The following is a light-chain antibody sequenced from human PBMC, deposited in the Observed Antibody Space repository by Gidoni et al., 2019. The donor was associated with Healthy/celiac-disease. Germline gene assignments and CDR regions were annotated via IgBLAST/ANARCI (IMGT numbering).Light chain of an antibody. Sequence: SYDLTQPPSASVSPGQTARITCSGDALPKQYAYWYQQKPGQAPVLVIYKDSERPSGIPERFSGSSSGTTVTLTISGVQAEDEADYYCQSADSSGTLVVFGGGTKLTVL. CDR1: ALPKQY. V-gene: IGLV3-25*03. CDR3: QSADSSGTLVV. J-gene: IGLJ2*01. CDR2: KDS.